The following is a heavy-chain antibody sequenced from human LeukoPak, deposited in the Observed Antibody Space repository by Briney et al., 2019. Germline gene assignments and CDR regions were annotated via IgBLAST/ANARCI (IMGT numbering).Heavy chain of an antibody. CDR1: GFTFSSYS. V-gene: IGHV3-48*01. CDR3: ARDRTAGYMDV. J-gene: IGHJ6*03. CDR2: ISSSSSTK. Sequence: GGSLRLSCAASGFTFSSYSMNWVRQAPGKGREWVSYISSSSSTKYYEDSVKGRFTISRDNAKNSLYLQMNSLRAEDTAVYYCARDRTAGYMDVWGKGTTATVSS.